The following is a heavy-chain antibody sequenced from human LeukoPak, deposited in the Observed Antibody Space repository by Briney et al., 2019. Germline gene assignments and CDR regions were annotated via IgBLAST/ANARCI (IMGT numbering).Heavy chain of an antibody. CDR3: ARAPSEIGGYYPEYFRH. J-gene: IGHJ1*01. D-gene: IGHD3-22*01. CDR1: GFTFSSYW. Sequence: QTGGPLRLSCAASGFTFSSYWMHWVRQAPGKGLVWVSRIKSDGSTNYADSVKGRFTISRDNAKNTLSLQMNSLRAEDTGVYYCARAPSEIGGYYPEYFRHWGQGTLVTVSS. CDR2: IKSDGST. V-gene: IGHV3-74*01.